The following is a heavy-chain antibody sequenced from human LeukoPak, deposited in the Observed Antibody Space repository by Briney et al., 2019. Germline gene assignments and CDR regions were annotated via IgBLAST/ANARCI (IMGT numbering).Heavy chain of an antibody. CDR3: ARDEAVYCSGGSCYSDYYYYGMDV. J-gene: IGHJ6*02. V-gene: IGHV1-18*01. CDR1: GYTFTSYG. CDR2: ISAYNGNT. D-gene: IGHD2-15*01. Sequence: ASVKVSCKASGYTFTSYGISWVRQAPGQGLEWMGWISAYNGNTNYAQKLQGRVTMTTDTSTSTAYMELRSLRSDDTAVYYCARDEAVYCSGGSCYSDYYYYGMDVWGQGTTVTVSS.